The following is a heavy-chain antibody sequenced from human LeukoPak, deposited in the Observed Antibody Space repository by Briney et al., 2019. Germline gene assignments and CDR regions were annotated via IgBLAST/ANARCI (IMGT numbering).Heavy chain of an antibody. CDR1: GYTFTSYD. V-gene: IGHV1-8*03. Sequence: ASVKVSCKASGYTFTSYDINWVRQATGQGLEWMGWMNTNSGNTGYAQKLQGRVTITRNTSISTAYMELSSLRSEDTAVYYYARANYYYDSSGYYYYYYYMDVWGKGTTVTVSS. CDR2: MNTNSGNT. CDR3: ARANYYYDSSGYYYYYYYMDV. J-gene: IGHJ6*03. D-gene: IGHD3-22*01.